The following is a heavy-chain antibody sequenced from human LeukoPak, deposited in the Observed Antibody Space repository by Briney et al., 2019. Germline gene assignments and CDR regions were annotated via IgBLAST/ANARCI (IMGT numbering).Heavy chain of an antibody. Sequence: SETLSLTCTVSGASVSSYYWSWIRQPPGKGPEWIGYLSYSGSTNYNPSLKSRVTISVDTSKNQFSLNLSSVTAADTAVYYCARGPLDSGYTYFDYWGQGTLVSVAS. CDR2: LSYSGST. V-gene: IGHV4-59*02. CDR3: ARGPLDSGYTYFDY. CDR1: GASVSSYY. D-gene: IGHD5-12*01. J-gene: IGHJ4*02.